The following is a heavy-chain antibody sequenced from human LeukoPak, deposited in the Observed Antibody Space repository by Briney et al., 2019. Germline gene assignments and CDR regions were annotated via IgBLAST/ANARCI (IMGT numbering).Heavy chain of an antibody. J-gene: IGHJ5*02. CDR1: GYTFTSYG. D-gene: IGHD4-17*01. Sequence: ASVKVSCKASGYTFTSYGIAWVRQAPGQGLEWMGWISAYNGNTKYAQNLQGRVTMTTDTSTSTAYMDLRSLRSDDTAVYYCARGVNPYPYGGRDWFDPWGQGTLVTVSS. V-gene: IGHV1-18*01. CDR3: ARGVNPYPYGGRDWFDP. CDR2: ISAYNGNT.